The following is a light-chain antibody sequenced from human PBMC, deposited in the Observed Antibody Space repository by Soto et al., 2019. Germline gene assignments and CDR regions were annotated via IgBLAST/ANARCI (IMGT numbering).Light chain of an antibody. V-gene: IGKV1-39*01. CDR2: VAT. CDR3: QQSYNMPWT. CDR1: QSVSTY. Sequence: DIQMTQSASSLSASVVYIWTITCLSSQSVSTYLNWYQQKPGEAPKLLIYVATVLQSGVPSRFSGSGAGTDFTLTISSLQPEDIGSYYCQQSYNMPWTFGRGTKVDIK. J-gene: IGKJ1*01.